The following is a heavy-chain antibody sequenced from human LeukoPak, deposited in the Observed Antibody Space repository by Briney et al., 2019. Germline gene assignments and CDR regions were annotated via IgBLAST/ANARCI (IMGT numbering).Heavy chain of an antibody. CDR1: EFTVSGDY. CDR3: ARGARGKSVSYCSGGSAFDS. D-gene: IGHD2-15*01. CDR2: IYTCRFT. J-gene: IGHJ4*02. V-gene: IGHV3-66*01. Sequence: PGGSLRLSCAASEFTVSGDYMTWVRQTPGEGLEWLSVIYTCRFTYNAESVKGRFTISTDSSRNTLYLQMDNLIPEDTAVYYCARGARGKSVSYCSGGSAFDSWGQGAPVTVSS.